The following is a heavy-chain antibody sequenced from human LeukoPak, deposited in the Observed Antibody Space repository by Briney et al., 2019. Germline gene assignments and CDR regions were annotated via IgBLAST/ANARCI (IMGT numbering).Heavy chain of an antibody. CDR3: AKDDGYSYGFSY. Sequence: PGGSLRLSCAASGFTFSSYGMHWVRQAPGKGLEWVAVISYDGSNKYYADSVKGRFTISRDNSKNTLYLQMSSLRAEDTAVYYCAKDDGYSYGFSYWGQGTLVTVSS. V-gene: IGHV3-30*18. D-gene: IGHD5-18*01. CDR1: GFTFSSYG. CDR2: ISYDGSNK. J-gene: IGHJ4*02.